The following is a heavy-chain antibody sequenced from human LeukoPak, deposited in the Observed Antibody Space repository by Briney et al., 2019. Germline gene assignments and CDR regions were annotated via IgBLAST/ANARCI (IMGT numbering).Heavy chain of an antibody. CDR3: ARSAPYTRYVEFDY. CDR2: ISAHNGNT. D-gene: IGHD3-16*01. Sequence: ASVKVSCKASGYTFINNGISWVRQAPGQGLEWMGWISAHNGNTNYAQKFRGRVTMTRDTSTNTAYMEVSSLRSDDTAVYYCARSAPYTRYVEFDYWGQGTLVTVSS. CDR1: GYTFINNG. J-gene: IGHJ4*02. V-gene: IGHV1-18*01.